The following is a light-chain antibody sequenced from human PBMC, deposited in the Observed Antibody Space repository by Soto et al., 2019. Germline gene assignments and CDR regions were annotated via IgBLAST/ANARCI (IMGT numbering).Light chain of an antibody. Sequence: DIQMTQSPSTLSASVGDRVTITCRASQSISSWLAWYQQKPGKAPKLLIYKASTLESGVPSRFSGSGSVTEFTLTISCLQTDDFATYYCQQYNIFYTFGQGTKLEI. CDR3: QQYNIFYT. CDR1: QSISSW. V-gene: IGKV1-5*03. CDR2: KAS. J-gene: IGKJ2*01.